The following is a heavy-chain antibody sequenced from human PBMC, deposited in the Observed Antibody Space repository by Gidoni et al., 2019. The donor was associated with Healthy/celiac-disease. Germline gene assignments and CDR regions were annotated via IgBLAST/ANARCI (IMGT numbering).Heavy chain of an antibody. CDR3: ARAPNYYDSSGSLDY. J-gene: IGHJ4*02. CDR1: GGSISSGSYY. D-gene: IGHD3-22*01. CDR2: IYTSGST. Sequence: QVQLQESGPGLVKPSQTLSLTCTVSGGSISSGSYYWSWIRQPAGKGLEWIGRIYTSGSTNYNPSLKSRVTISVDTSKNQFSLKLSSVTAADTAVYYCARAPNYYDSSGSLDYWGQGTLVTVSS. V-gene: IGHV4-61*02.